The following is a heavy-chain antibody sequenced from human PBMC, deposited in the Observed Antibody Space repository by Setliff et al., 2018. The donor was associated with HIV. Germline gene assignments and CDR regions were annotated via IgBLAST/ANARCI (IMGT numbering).Heavy chain of an antibody. CDR1: GYTFTSCS. J-gene: IGHJ4*02. CDR2: INPSDGTT. Sequence: GASVKVSCKASGYTFTSCSMHWVRQAPGQGLEYMGIINPSDGTTDYTQKFQDRVTMTSDTSTSTVYMELRSLRSEDTAIYYCVKEYHTEVTDTRVANYFDYWGQGTLVTVSS. D-gene: IGHD4-4*01. V-gene: IGHV1-46*01. CDR3: VKEYHTEVTDTRVANYFDY.